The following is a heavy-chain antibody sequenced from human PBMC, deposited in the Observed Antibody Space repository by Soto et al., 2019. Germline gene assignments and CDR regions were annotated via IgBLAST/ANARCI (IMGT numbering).Heavy chain of an antibody. CDR3: ARVKPEYYYYYMDV. CDR2: IYYSGST. CDR1: GGSISSGGYY. Sequence: PSETLSLTCTVSGGSISSGGYYWSWIRQHPGKGLEWIGYIYYSGSTYYNPSLKSRVTISVDTSKNQFSLKLSSVTAADTAVYYCARVKPEYYYYYMDVWGKGTTVTVSS. V-gene: IGHV4-31*03. J-gene: IGHJ6*03.